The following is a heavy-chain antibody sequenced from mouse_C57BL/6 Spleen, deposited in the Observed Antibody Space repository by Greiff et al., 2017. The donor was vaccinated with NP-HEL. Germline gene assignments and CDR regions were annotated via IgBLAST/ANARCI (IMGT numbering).Heavy chain of an antibody. D-gene: IGHD3-2*02. CDR1: GYTFTSYW. J-gene: IGHJ4*01. CDR3: ARDSSGYYAMDY. V-gene: IGHV1-64*01. Sequence: QVQLQQPGAELVKPGASVKLSCKASGYTFTSYWMHWVKQRPGQGLEWIGMIHPNSGSTNYNEKLKSKVTLTVDKSSSTAYMQLSSLTSEDSAVYYCARDSSGYYAMDYWGQGTSVTVSS. CDR2: IHPNSGST.